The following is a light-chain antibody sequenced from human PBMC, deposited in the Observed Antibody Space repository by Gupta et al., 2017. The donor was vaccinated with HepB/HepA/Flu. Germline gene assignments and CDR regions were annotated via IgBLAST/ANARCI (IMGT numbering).Light chain of an antibody. CDR1: QSVNSW. J-gene: IGKJ3*01. V-gene: IGKV1-5*03. Sequence: DIQMTQSPSTLSASVGDRVIMTCRASQSVNSWLAWYQQKTGKAPKVLIYKASKLYSGVPSRFSGRTSGRXFTLTIXNRQPDDCATYCFQQYNNPSRTFGXGTKVEIK. CDR2: KAS. CDR3: QQYNNPSRT.